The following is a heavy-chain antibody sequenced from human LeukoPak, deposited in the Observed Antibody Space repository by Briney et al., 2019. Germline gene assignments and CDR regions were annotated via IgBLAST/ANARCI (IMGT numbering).Heavy chain of an antibody. V-gene: IGHV4-34*01. Sequence: PSETLSLTCAVFGGSVSGYYWSWIRQPPGKGLEWIGEINHSGSTNYNPSLKSRVTISVDTSKNQFSLKLSSVTAADTAVYYCARAGYCSGGSCYPVWGQGTTVTVSS. CDR1: GGSVSGYY. J-gene: IGHJ6*02. CDR2: INHSGST. D-gene: IGHD2-15*01. CDR3: ARAGYCSGGSCYPV.